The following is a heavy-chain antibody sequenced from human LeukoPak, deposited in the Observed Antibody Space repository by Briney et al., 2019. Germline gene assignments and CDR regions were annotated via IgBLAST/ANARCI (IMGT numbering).Heavy chain of an antibody. Sequence: GGSLRLSCAASGFTFSSYAMHWVRQAPGKGLEWVAVISYDGSNKYYADSVKGRFTISRDNSKNTLYLQMNSLRAEDTAVYYCARDGYVLRFSEWFPSHWGQGTLVTVSS. J-gene: IGHJ4*02. D-gene: IGHD3-3*01. CDR3: ARDGYVLRFSEWFPSH. V-gene: IGHV3-30*01. CDR1: GFTFSSYA. CDR2: ISYDGSNK.